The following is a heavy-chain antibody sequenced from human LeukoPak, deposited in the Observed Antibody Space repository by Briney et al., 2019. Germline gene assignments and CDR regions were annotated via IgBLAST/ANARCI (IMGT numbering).Heavy chain of an antibody. J-gene: IGHJ6*02. V-gene: IGHV4-61*01. CDR1: GGSVSSGNYY. CDR3: ARSKRDIYDVLTGYYGVGYYGMDV. Sequence: NPSETLSLTCTVSGGSVSSGNYYWSWIRQPPGKGLDWIGYIYYSGSTNYNPSLKSRVTISVDTSKNQFSLKLSSVTAADTAVYYCARSKRDIYDVLTGYYGVGYYGMDVWGQGTTVTVSS. CDR2: IYYSGST. D-gene: IGHD3-9*01.